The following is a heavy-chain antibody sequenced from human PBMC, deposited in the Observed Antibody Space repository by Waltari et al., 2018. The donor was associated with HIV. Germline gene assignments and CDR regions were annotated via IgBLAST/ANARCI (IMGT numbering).Heavy chain of an antibody. V-gene: IGHV3-74*01. Sequence: EVQLVESGGGLVQPGGSLRLSCAASGFTFSSYWMHWVRQSPGKGLGGVSRINSEGSSTSNAASVKGRFTISRDNAKNSLYLQMNSLMAEDTAVYYCARSAGHFDRLGRGTLVIVSS. CDR3: ARSAGHFDR. CDR2: INSEGSST. J-gene: IGHJ2*01. CDR1: GFTFSSYW.